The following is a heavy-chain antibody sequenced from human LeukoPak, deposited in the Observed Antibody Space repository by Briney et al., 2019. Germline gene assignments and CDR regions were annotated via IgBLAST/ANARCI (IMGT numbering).Heavy chain of an antibody. J-gene: IGHJ4*02. CDR2: ISGSGGST. Sequence: PGGSLRLSCAASGFTFSTYAMSWVRQAPGQGLEWVSAISGSGGSTYYADSVKGRFTISRANSKNTLYLQMNILRAEDTAVYYCAKHVGYCSSNSCYFDYWGQGTLVTVSS. V-gene: IGHV3-23*01. CDR3: AKHVGYCSSNSCYFDY. D-gene: IGHD2-2*01. CDR1: GFTFSTYA.